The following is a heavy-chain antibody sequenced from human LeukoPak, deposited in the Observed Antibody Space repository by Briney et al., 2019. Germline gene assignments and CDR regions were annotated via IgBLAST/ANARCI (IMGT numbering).Heavy chain of an antibody. CDR3: AKDRLPLSGSYCIDY. V-gene: IGHV3-21*04. CDR2: ISSSSTYI. Sequence: PGGSLRLSCAASGFTFSSYSIQWVRQAPGKGLEWVSSISSSSTYIYYADSMKGRFTISRDNSKNTLYLQMNSLRAEDTAVHYCAKDRLPLSGSYCIDYWGQGTLVTVSS. J-gene: IGHJ4*02. D-gene: IGHD1-26*01. CDR1: GFTFSSYS.